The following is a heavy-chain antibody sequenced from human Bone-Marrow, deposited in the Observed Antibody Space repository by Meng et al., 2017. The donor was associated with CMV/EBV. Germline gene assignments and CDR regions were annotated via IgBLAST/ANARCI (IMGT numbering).Heavy chain of an antibody. CDR1: GFTFSSYA. J-gene: IGHJ6*02. D-gene: IGHD3-3*01. V-gene: IGHV3-30*04. CDR3: ARERNYDFWSGLYYYYYGMDV. Sequence: GESLKISCAASGFTFSSYAMHWVRQAPGKGLEWVAVISYDGSNKYYADSVKGRFTISRDNSKNTLYLQMNSLRAEDTAVYYCARERNYDFWSGLYYYYYGMDVWGQGNTVTVAS. CDR2: ISYDGSNK.